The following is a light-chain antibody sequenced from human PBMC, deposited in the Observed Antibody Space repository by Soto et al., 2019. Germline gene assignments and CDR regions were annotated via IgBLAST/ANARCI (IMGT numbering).Light chain of an antibody. Sequence: QSALTQPASVSGSPGQSITISCTGTSSDVGGYNSVSWYRQDPGKAPKLIIYDVTYRPSGVSNRFSGSKSGNTASLTISGLASEDEADYHCSSFTSRITYVFGTGTQLTVL. CDR2: DVT. J-gene: IGLJ1*01. V-gene: IGLV2-14*01. CDR3: SSFTSRITYV. CDR1: SSDVGGYNS.